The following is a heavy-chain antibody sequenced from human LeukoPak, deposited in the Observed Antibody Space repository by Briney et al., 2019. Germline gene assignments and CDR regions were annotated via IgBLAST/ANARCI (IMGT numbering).Heavy chain of an antibody. V-gene: IGHV1-2*04. Sequence: ALVKVSCKASGYTFAGYYMHWVRQAPGQGLEWMGWINPNSGGTNYAQQFQGWVTMTRDTSINTAYMELNWLRSDDTAVYYCARDSGGYSSGWYFDYWGQGTLVTVSS. CDR1: GYTFAGYY. CDR2: INPNSGGT. D-gene: IGHD6-19*01. J-gene: IGHJ4*02. CDR3: ARDSGGYSSGWYFDY.